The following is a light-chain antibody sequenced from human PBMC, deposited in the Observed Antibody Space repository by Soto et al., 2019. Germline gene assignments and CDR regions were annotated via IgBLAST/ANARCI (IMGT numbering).Light chain of an antibody. CDR3: QQYYSTPRT. Sequence: DIQMTQSPSTLSGSVGDRVTITCRASQTISSWLAWYQQEPGKAPKLLIYKASTLKSGVPSRFSGSGSGTDFTLTISSLQAEDVAVYYCQQYYSTPRTFGQGTKVDIK. CDR1: QTISSW. CDR2: KAS. V-gene: IGKV1-5*03. J-gene: IGKJ1*01.